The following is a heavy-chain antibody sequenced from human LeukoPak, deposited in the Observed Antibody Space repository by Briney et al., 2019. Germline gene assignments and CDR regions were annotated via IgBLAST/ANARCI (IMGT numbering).Heavy chain of an antibody. CDR1: GASISSYY. V-gene: IGHV4-59*08. D-gene: IGHD2-15*01. Sequence: SETLSLTCTVSGASISSYYWSWIRQPPGKGLEWIGYIYNSGGTNYNPSLKSRVTMSVDTSKTQFSLSLSSVTAADTAVYYCARHPFATPFDYWGPGTLVTVSS. CDR2: IYNSGGT. J-gene: IGHJ4*02. CDR3: ARHPFATPFDY.